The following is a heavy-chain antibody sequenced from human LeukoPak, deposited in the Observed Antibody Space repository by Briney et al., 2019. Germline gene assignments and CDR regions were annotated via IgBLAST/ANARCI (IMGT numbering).Heavy chain of an antibody. CDR3: ARHRDSSGYYYYYYYMDV. CDR1: GGSISSYY. Sequence: SETLSLTCTVSGGSISSYYWSWIRQPPGKGLEWIGYIYYSGSTNYNPSLKSRVTISVDTSKNQFSLKLSSVTAADTAVYYCARHRDSSGYYYYYYYMDVWGRGTTVTVSS. D-gene: IGHD3-22*01. CDR2: IYYSGST. J-gene: IGHJ6*03. V-gene: IGHV4-59*08.